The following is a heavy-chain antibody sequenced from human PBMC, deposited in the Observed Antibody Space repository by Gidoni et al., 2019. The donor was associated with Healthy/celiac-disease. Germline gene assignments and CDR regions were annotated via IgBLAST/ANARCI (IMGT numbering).Heavy chain of an antibody. CDR3: ARGRKTYYYGSGRASLYGMDV. J-gene: IGHJ6*02. CDR1: GGSFSGYY. V-gene: IGHV4-34*01. Sequence: QVQLQQWGAGLLKPSEPLSLTCAVYGGSFSGYYWRWIRQHPGKGLEWIGEINHSGSTNYNPSLKSRVTISVDTSKNQFALKLSSVTAADTAVYYCARGRKTYYYGSGRASLYGMDVWGQGTTVTVSS. CDR2: INHSGST. D-gene: IGHD3-10*01.